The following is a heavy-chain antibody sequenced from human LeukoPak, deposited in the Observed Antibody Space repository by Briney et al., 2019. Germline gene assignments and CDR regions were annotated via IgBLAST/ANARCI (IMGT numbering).Heavy chain of an antibody. D-gene: IGHD6-6*01. J-gene: IGHJ4*02. CDR2: ISGSDGNT. CDR3: AKAASSSSSWGLGY. V-gene: IGHV3-23*01. Sequence: PGGSLRLSCAASGFTFSSSAMSWVRQAPGKGLEWVSGISGSDGNTYYADSVKGRFTISRDNSKNTLYLQMNSLRAEDTAVYYCAKAASSSSSWGLGYWGQGTLVTVSS. CDR1: GFTFSSSA.